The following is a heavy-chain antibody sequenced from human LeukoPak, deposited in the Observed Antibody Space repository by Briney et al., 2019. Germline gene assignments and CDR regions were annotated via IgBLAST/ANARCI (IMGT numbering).Heavy chain of an antibody. Sequence: GGSLRLSCAASGFTVSSSYMSWVGQAPGKGLEWVSGFYSAGSTFYANSVKGRFTISRDSSQNTISLQMNTLKAEDTAFYYCTRFPLRLHDGGHLVLWGRGTMVTVSS. CDR3: TRFPLRLHDGGHLVL. J-gene: IGHJ2*01. V-gene: IGHV3-53*01. CDR2: FYSAGST. D-gene: IGHD5-24*01. CDR1: GFTVSSSY.